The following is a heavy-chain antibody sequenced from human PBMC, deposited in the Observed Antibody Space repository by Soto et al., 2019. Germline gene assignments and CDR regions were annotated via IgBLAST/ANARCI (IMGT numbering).Heavy chain of an antibody. Sequence: SETLSLTCTVSGDSVTNYSWSWMRQPPGKGLEWIGHMYHGGRTNYSPSLKSRVTMSLDSSKNQFSLNLSSVTAADTAVYFCARDPRYRTSGVCPIFDFWGQGVLVTVYS. J-gene: IGHJ4*02. CDR1: GDSVTNYS. D-gene: IGHD2-8*01. V-gene: IGHV4-59*02. CDR3: ARDPRYRTSGVCPIFDF. CDR2: MYHGGRT.